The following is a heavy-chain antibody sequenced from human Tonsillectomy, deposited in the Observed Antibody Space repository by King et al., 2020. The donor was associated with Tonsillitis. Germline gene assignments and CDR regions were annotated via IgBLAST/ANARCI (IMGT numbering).Heavy chain of an antibody. CDR2: ISGDGDST. Sequence: ELQLVQSGGGVVQPGGSLRLSCAASGFTFDDYAMHWVRQAPGKGLEWVSLISGDGDSTFYADSVKGRFTISRDNSKNSLYLQMISLRTEDTALYYCTKDRRGILLWGYFQHWGQGTLVTVSS. J-gene: IGHJ1*01. V-gene: IGHV3-43*02. CDR3: TKDRRGILLWGYFQH. D-gene: IGHD1-26*01. CDR1: GFTFDDYA.